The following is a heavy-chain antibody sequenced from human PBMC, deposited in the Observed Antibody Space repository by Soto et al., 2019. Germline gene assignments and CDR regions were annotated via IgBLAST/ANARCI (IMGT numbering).Heavy chain of an antibody. J-gene: IGHJ6*02. V-gene: IGHV1-2*04. CDR2: INPNSGGT. CDR1: GYTFTGYY. CDR3: ARDLTPTPITGTYYYYGMDV. Sequence: GASVKVSCKASGYTFTGYYMDWVRQAPGQGLEWMGWINPNSGGTNYAQKFQGWVTMTRDTSISTAYMELSRLRSDDTAVYYCARDLTPTPITGTYYYYGMDVWGQGTTVTVSS. D-gene: IGHD1-20*01.